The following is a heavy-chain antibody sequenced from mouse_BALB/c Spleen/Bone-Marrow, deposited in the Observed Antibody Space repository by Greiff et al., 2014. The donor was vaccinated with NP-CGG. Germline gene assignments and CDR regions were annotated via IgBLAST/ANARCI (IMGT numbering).Heavy chain of an antibody. Sequence: VKLMESGRGLVQPSQSLSITCTVSGFSLTSYGVHWARQSPGKGLEWLGVICSGGSTDYNAAFISRLSISKDNSKSQVFFKMNILQANDTAIYYCARRRYRYDAMDYWGQGTSVTVSS. CDR2: ICSGGST. V-gene: IGHV2-2*02. D-gene: IGHD2-14*01. CDR3: ARRRYRYDAMDY. J-gene: IGHJ4*01. CDR1: GFSLTSYG.